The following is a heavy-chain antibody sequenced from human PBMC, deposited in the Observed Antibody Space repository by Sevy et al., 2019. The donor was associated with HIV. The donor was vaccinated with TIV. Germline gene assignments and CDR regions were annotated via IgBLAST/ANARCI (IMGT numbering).Heavy chain of an antibody. J-gene: IGHJ4*02. CDR3: AKAKTVAAGFDY. Sequence: GGSLRLSCAASGFNFRSYVMSWVRQAPGKGLEWVSGISGSGGSTYYADSVKRRFTISRDNSKNTLYLQMNSLRAEDTAVYYCAKAKTVAAGFDYWGQGTLVTVSS. V-gene: IGHV3-23*01. CDR2: ISGSGGST. D-gene: IGHD2-15*01. CDR1: GFNFRSYV.